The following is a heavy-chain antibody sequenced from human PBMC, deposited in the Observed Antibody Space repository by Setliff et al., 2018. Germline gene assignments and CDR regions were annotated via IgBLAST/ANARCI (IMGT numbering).Heavy chain of an antibody. CDR1: GFTFSSYT. J-gene: IGHJ4*02. D-gene: IGHD3-10*01. CDR3: AMGDEYGSGSYYPFDY. CDR2: ISWDGGST. V-gene: IGHV3-43D*04. Sequence: GGSLRLSCAASGFTFSSYTMHWVRQAPGKGLEWVSLISWDGGSTYYADSVKGRFTISRDNSKNSLYLQMNSLRAEDTALYYCAMGDEYGSGSYYPFDYWGQGTLVTVSS.